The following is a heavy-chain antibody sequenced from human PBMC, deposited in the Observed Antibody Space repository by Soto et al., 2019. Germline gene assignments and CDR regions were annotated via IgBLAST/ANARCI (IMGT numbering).Heavy chain of an antibody. CDR2: IYYSGST. CDR3: AREYGYYDFWSGYYIYYYYGMDV. D-gene: IGHD3-3*01. J-gene: IGHJ6*02. Sequence: TLSLTCTISGCSISSGGYYWSWIRQHPGKGLEWIGYIYYSGSTYYNPSLKSRVTISVDTSKNQFSLKLSSVTAADTAVYYCAREYGYYDFWSGYYIYYYYGMDVWGQGTTVTVSS. CDR1: GCSISSGGYY. V-gene: IGHV4-31*03.